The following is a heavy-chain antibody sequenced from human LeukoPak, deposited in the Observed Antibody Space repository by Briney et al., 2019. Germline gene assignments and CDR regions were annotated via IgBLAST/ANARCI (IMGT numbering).Heavy chain of an antibody. CDR3: ASDRLARSFDY. D-gene: IGHD6-19*01. Sequence: TGGSLRLSCAASGFTFSSYAMSWARQAPGKGLEWVSAISGSGGSTYYADSVKGRFTISRDNSKNTLYLQMNSLRAEDTAVYYCASDRLARSFDYWGQGTLVTVSS. CDR1: GFTFSSYA. J-gene: IGHJ4*02. V-gene: IGHV3-23*01. CDR2: ISGSGGST.